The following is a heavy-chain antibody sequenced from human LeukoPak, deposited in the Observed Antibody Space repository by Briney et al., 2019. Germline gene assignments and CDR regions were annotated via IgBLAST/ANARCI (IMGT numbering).Heavy chain of an antibody. J-gene: IGHJ4*02. Sequence: ASVKVSCKASGYTFTTYGISWVRQAPGQGLEWMGWISAYNGNTNYAQKLQGRVTITTDTSTKTAYMELRSLRSDDTAVYYCASGYCSCGSCYGLLDYWGQGTLVIVSS. CDR3: ASGYCSCGSCYGLLDY. CDR1: GYTFTTYG. CDR2: ISAYNGNT. D-gene: IGHD2-15*01. V-gene: IGHV1-18*01.